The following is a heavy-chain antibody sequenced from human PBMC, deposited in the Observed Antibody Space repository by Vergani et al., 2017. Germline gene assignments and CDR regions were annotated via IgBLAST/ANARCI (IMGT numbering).Heavy chain of an antibody. D-gene: IGHD2-2*01. V-gene: IGHV3-15*01. CDR3: TTWDIVVVPAAILRDY. Sequence: EVQLVESGGGLVKPGGSLRLSCAASGFTFSNAWMSWVRQAPGKGLEWVGRIKSKTDGGTTDYAAPVKGRFTISRGDSKNTLYLQMNSLKTEDTAVYYCTTWDIVVVPAAILRDYWGQGTLVTVSS. CDR2: IKSKTDGGTT. CDR1: GFTFSNAW. J-gene: IGHJ4*02.